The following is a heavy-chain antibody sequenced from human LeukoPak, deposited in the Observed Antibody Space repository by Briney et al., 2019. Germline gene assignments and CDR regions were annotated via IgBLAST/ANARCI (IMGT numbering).Heavy chain of an antibody. CDR3: AREDIVVVPAAESIYYYYGMDV. Sequence: GGSLRLSCAASGFTFSSYGMHWVRQAPGKGLEWVAVISYDGSNKYYADSVKGRFTISRDNSKNTLYLQMNSLRAEDTAVYYCAREDIVVVPAAESIYYYYGMDVWGQGTTVTVSS. V-gene: IGHV3-30*03. CDR1: GFTFSSYG. D-gene: IGHD2-2*01. CDR2: ISYDGSNK. J-gene: IGHJ6*02.